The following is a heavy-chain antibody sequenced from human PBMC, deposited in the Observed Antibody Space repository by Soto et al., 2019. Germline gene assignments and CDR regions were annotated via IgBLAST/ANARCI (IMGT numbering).Heavy chain of an antibody. J-gene: IGHJ5*01. Sequence: XETLSLTSTVSGAALSSGGYFYTWVRQPPGKGLEWLGYIYYSGGTNYKPSLKSRVTISLDKSKSQFSLRLISVTAADTAVYYCTREQSDDNYFDSWGQGTLVTVSS. CDR1: GAALSSGGYF. V-gene: IGHV4-61*08. D-gene: IGHD6-19*01. CDR2: IYYSGGT. CDR3: TREQSDDNYFDS.